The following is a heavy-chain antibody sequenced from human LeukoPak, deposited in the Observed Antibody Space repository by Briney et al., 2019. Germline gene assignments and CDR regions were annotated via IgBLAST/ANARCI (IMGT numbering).Heavy chain of an antibody. D-gene: IGHD5-12*01. V-gene: IGHV1-18*01. Sequence: ASVKVSCKASGYTFSSYGINWVRQAPGQGLEWMGWISDYNGNTNYAQKLQGRVTMTTDTSTSIAYMELRSLRSDDTAVYYCARDDALVATGSFDYWGQGTLVTVSS. J-gene: IGHJ4*02. CDR3: ARDDALVATGSFDY. CDR2: ISDYNGNT. CDR1: GYTFSSYG.